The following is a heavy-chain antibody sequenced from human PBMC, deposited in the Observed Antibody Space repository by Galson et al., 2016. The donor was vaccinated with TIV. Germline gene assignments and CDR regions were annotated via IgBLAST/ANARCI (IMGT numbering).Heavy chain of an antibody. CDR3: AKAQEKYFMNLYCGMAV. V-gene: IGHV3-30*18. J-gene: IGHJ6*02. D-gene: IGHD2/OR15-2a*01. Sequence: SLRLSCAASGFIFRNYNIHWVRQAPGKGPEWVAFISYSGGNKYYGDSVKGRFTISRDNSKDTVYLEMNSLRTEDTAMFYCAKAQEKYFMNLYCGMAVWGQGSMGTVSS. CDR1: GFIFRNYN. CDR2: ISYSGGNK.